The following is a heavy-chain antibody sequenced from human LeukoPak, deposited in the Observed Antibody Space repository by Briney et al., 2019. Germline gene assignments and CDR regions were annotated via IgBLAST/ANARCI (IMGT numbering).Heavy chain of an antibody. CDR3: AELGITMIGGV. J-gene: IGHJ6*04. CDR1: GLTFGDYA. Sequence: PGGSLRLSCTVSGLTFGDYAMSWVRQAPGKGLEWVSYISSSGSTIYYADSVKGRFTISRDNAKNSLYLQMNSLRAEDTAVYYCAELGITMIGGVWGKGTTVTISS. V-gene: IGHV3-48*03. CDR2: ISSSGSTI. D-gene: IGHD3-10*02.